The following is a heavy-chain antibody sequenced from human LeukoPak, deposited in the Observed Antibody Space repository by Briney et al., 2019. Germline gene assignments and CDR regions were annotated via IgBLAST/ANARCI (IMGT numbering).Heavy chain of an antibody. CDR2: INHSGST. Sequence: KPSETLSLTCAVYGGSFSGYYWSWIRQPPGKGLEWIGEINHSGSTNYNPSLKSRVTISVDTSKNQFSLKLSSVTAADTAVYYCAREKVDYDSSGWEIYFDYWGQGTLVTVSS. J-gene: IGHJ4*02. CDR3: AREKVDYDSSGWEIYFDY. D-gene: IGHD3-22*01. V-gene: IGHV4-34*01. CDR1: GGSFSGYY.